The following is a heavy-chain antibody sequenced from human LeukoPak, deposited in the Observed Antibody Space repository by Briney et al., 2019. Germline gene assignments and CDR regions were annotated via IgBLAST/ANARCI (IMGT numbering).Heavy chain of an antibody. CDR1: GGSFSGYY. CDR2: INHSGST. V-gene: IGHV4-34*01. D-gene: IGHD3-9*01. Sequence: SETLSLTCAVYGGSFSGYYWSWIRQPPGKGLEWIGEINHSGSTNYNPSLKSRVTISVDTSKNQFSLKLSSVTTADTAVYYCAIRGQYYDILTGDSEMDVWGKGTTVTISS. CDR3: AIRGQYYDILTGDSEMDV. J-gene: IGHJ6*04.